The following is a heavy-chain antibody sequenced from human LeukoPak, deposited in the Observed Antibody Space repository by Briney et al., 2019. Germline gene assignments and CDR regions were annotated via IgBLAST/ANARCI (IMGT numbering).Heavy chain of an antibody. J-gene: IGHJ5*02. CDR3: ASRYSGYDSSNWFDP. Sequence: SETLSLTCAVYGGSFSGYYWSWIRQPPGKGLEWIGEINHSGSTNYNPSLKSRVTISVDTSKNQFSLKLSSVTAADTAVYYCASRYSGYDSSNWFDPWGQGTLVTVSS. D-gene: IGHD5-12*01. CDR1: GGSFSGYY. CDR2: INHSGST. V-gene: IGHV4-34*01.